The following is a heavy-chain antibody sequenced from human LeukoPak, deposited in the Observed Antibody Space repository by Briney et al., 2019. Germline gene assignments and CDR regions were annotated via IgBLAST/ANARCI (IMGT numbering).Heavy chain of an antibody. D-gene: IGHD5-18*01. CDR3: ARTYSYGYYFDY. Sequence: GGSLRLSCAASGFTFSSYWMSWVRQAPGKGLEWVSSISSSSSYIYYADSVKGRFTISRDNAKNSLYLQMNSLRAEDTAVYYCARTYSYGYYFDYWGQGTLVTVSS. J-gene: IGHJ4*02. V-gene: IGHV3-21*01. CDR1: GFTFSSYW. CDR2: ISSSSSYI.